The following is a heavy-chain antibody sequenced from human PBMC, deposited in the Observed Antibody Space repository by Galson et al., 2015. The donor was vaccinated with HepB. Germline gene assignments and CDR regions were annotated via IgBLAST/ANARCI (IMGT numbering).Heavy chain of an antibody. CDR3: ARDWVFAFDI. D-gene: IGHD6-13*01. CDR2: ISISSSTT. CDR1: GFTFSSYT. Sequence: SLRLSCAASGFTFSSYTMNWVRQAPGKGLEWVSYISISSSTTSYADSVKGRFTISRDNARNSLYLQMNSLRAEDTAVYYCARDWVFAFDIWGQGTMVTVSS. V-gene: IGHV3-48*01. J-gene: IGHJ3*02.